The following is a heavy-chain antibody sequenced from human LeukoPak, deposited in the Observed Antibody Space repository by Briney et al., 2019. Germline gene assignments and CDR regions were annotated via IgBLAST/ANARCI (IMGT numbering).Heavy chain of an antibody. CDR1: GYTFTGYY. J-gene: IGHJ4*02. CDR3: ARGGSAWDNPFDY. CDR2: INPTSGGT. D-gene: IGHD6-19*01. Sequence: ASVKVSCKASGYTFTGYYIHWVRQAPGQGLEWRVWINPTSGGTKYAQKFHGRVTMTRDTSISTAYMELSRLRADDTAVFYCARGGSAWDNPFDYWGQGTLVTVSS. V-gene: IGHV1-2*02.